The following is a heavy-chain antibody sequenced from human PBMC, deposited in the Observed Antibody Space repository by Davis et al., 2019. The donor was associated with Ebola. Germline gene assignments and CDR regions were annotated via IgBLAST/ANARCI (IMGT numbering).Heavy chain of an antibody. D-gene: IGHD3-10*01. V-gene: IGHV4-39*07. Sequence: GSLRLSCTVSGGSISSSSYYWGWIRQPPGKGLEWIGSIYYSGSTYYNPSLKSRVTISVDTSKNQFSLKLSSVTAADTAVYYCARASVRWFGELLYTSDAFDIWGQGTMVTVSS. CDR3: ARASVRWFGELLYTSDAFDI. CDR2: IYYSGST. CDR1: GGSISSSSYY. J-gene: IGHJ3*02.